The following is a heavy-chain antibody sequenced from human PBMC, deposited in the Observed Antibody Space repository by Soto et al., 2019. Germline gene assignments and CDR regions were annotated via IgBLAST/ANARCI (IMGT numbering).Heavy chain of an antibody. Sequence: SETLSLTCTVSNFSVLTSIYYWAWIRHPPGKGLEWVGTVYYTGTTYYNPSLQSRVTISIDTSKNQFSLNLNSVTAADTAVYYCARNWNLALVPAAYFDSWGQGTLVTVSS. D-gene: IGHD2-2*01. J-gene: IGHJ4*02. CDR3: ARNWNLALVPAAYFDS. CDR2: VYYTGTT. V-gene: IGHV4-39*01. CDR1: NFSVLTSIYY.